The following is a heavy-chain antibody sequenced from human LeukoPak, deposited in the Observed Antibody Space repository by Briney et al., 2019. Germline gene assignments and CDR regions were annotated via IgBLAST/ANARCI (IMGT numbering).Heavy chain of an antibody. V-gene: IGHV4-39*01. CDR3: ASRRERSYYARGFEY. CDR2: IYYNGRT. D-gene: IGHD4-11*01. J-gene: IGHJ4*02. CDR1: GLSINSSSYY. Sequence: SEPLSLPCSLSGLSINSSSYYGGRVRQTPAKVVLWIAIIYYNGRTFYRPSLTSQITISVDKSKNQFSLQLSSVTAADTSIYYCASRRERSYYARGFEYWGEG.